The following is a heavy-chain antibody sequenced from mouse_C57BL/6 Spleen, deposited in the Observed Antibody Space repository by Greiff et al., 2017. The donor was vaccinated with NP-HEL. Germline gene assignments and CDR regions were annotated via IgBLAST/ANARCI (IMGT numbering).Heavy chain of an antibody. V-gene: IGHV1-15*01. CDR1: GYTFTDYE. Sequence: VQLQQSGAELVRPGASVTLSCKASGYTFTDYEMHWVKQTPVHGLEWIGAIDPETGGTAYNQKFKGKAILTADKSSSTAYMELRSLTSEDSAVYYCTRDSLNYYGSIFAYWGQGTLVTVSA. CDR2: IDPETGGT. D-gene: IGHD1-1*01. J-gene: IGHJ3*01. CDR3: TRDSLNYYGSIFAY.